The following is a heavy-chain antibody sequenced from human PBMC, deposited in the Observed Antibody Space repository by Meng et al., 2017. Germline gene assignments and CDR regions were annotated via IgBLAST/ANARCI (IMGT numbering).Heavy chain of an antibody. CDR3: ARRRGGSSDWFDP. V-gene: IGHV4-34*01. Sequence: QGQPKQWGAGLLKPSETLSLTCAVYGGSFSGYYWSWIRQPPGKGLEWIGEINHSGSTNYNPSLKSRVTISVDTSKNQFSLKLSSVTAADTAVYYCARRRGGSSDWFDPWGQGTLVTVSS. J-gene: IGHJ5*02. CDR2: INHSGST. D-gene: IGHD6-6*01. CDR1: GGSFSGYY.